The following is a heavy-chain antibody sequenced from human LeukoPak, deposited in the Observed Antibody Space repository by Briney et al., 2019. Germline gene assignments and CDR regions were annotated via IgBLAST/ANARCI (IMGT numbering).Heavy chain of an antibody. Sequence: VASVKVSCKASGGTFSSYAISWVRQAPGQGLEWMGGIIPIFGTANYAQKFQGRVTITADESTSIAYMELSSLRSEDTAVYYCARVRDITTQYYFDYWGQGTLVTVSS. CDR3: ARVRDITTQYYFDY. D-gene: IGHD3-3*01. CDR2: IIPIFGTA. V-gene: IGHV1-69*13. CDR1: GGTFSSYA. J-gene: IGHJ4*02.